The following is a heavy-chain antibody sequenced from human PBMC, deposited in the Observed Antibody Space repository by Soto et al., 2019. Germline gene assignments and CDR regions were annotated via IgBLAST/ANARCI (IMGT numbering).Heavy chain of an antibody. D-gene: IGHD2-2*01. Sequence: QVQLVQSGAEVKKPGDSVKVSCKTSGYRFSSSDINWVRQASGQGLEWVGWMSPNSGNTGFGQKFQGRVTMTKDTARSTAYMALTSLTSEDTAVYYCVREFAVPGETWCQGTLVTVSS. CDR2: MSPNSGNT. V-gene: IGHV1-8*01. CDR1: GYRFSSSD. CDR3: VREFAVPGET. J-gene: IGHJ4*02.